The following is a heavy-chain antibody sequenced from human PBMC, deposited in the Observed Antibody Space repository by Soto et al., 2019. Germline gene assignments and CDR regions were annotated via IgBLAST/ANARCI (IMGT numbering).Heavy chain of an antibody. CDR2: INGDGSST. D-gene: IGHD5-12*01. J-gene: IGHJ6*02. Sequence: GGSLRLSCAASGFTISTYWMHWVRQSPEKGLVWVSRINGDGSSTAYADSVKGRFTISRDNAKNTLYVQMNSLRAEDTAVYYCAKEVATKYYYYYGMDVWGQGTTVTVSS. V-gene: IGHV3-74*01. CDR1: GFTISTYW. CDR3: AKEVATKYYYYYGMDV.